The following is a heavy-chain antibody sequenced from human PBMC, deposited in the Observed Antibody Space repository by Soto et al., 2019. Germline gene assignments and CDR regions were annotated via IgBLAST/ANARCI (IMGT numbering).Heavy chain of an antibody. Sequence: RRLSCEASAFTFSSYEMNWVRQAPGKGLEWVSYISASGSTIYYADSMKGRFTVSRDNAKNSVYLEMNSLSAEDTAVYYCARESEDLTSNFDYWGQGTLVTVSS. V-gene: IGHV3-48*03. CDR2: ISASGSTI. CDR3: ARESEDLTSNFDY. J-gene: IGHJ4*02. CDR1: AFTFSSYE.